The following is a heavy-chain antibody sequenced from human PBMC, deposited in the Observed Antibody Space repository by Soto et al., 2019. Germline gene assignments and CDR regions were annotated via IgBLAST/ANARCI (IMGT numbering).Heavy chain of an antibody. Sequence: EVQLVESGGGLVKPGGSLRLSCAASGFTFSNAWMNWVRQAPGKGLEWVGRIKSKTDGGTTDYAAHVKGRFTISRDDSKNTMYLQMNSLKTEDTAVYYCTTDRGDLWFGELGADYWGQGTLVTVSS. V-gene: IGHV3-15*07. D-gene: IGHD3-10*01. CDR1: GFTFSNAW. J-gene: IGHJ4*02. CDR2: IKSKTDGGTT. CDR3: TTDRGDLWFGELGADY.